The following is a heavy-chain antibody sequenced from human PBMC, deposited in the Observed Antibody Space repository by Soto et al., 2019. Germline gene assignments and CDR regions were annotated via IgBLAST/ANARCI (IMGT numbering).Heavy chain of an antibody. V-gene: IGHV4-34*01. CDR3: ARGQPKLRYFDWLGNWFDP. Sequence: NPSETLSLTCAVYGGSFSGYYWSWIRQPPGKGLEWIGEISHSGSTNYNPSLKSRVTISVDTSKNQFSLKLSSVTAADTAVYYCARGQPKLRYFDWLGNWFDPWGQGTLVTVSS. J-gene: IGHJ5*02. CDR1: GGSFSGYY. CDR2: ISHSGST. D-gene: IGHD3-9*01.